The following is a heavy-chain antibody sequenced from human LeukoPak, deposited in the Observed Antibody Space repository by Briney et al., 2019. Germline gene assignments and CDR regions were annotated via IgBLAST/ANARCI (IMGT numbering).Heavy chain of an antibody. D-gene: IGHD6-13*01. CDR2: ISSSSSYI. CDR1: GFTFSSYS. V-gene: IGHV3-21*04. J-gene: IGHJ4*02. CDR3: AKLGAAAGLIGY. Sequence: GGSLRLSCAASGFTFSSYSMNWVRQAPGKGLEWVSSISSSSSYIYYADSVKGRFTISRDNAKNSLYLQMNSLRAEDTAVYYCAKLGAAAGLIGYWGQGTLVTVSS.